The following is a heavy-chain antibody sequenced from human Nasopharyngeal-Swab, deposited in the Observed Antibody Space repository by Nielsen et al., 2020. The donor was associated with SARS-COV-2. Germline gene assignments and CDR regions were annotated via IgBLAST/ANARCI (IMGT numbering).Heavy chain of an antibody. Sequence: LKISCAASGFSFNEYAMYWVRQAPGKGLEWVSGISRDSGSLDYVDSVKGRFTISRDNAKNSLYLQMNSLRGEDTAVYYCAKDWRTGRSLGLFSMDVWCQGTTVIVSS. D-gene: IGHD7-27*01. CDR1: GFSFNEYA. CDR2: ISRDSGSL. CDR3: AKDWRTGRSLGLFSMDV. J-gene: IGHJ6*02. V-gene: IGHV3-9*01.